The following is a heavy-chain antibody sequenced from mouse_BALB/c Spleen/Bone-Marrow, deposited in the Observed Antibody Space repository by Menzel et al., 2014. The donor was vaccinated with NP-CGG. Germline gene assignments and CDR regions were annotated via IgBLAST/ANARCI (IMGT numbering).Heavy chain of an antibody. V-gene: IGHV1-7*01. Sequence: VHLVESGAELAKPGASVKMSCKASGYTFTNYWMHWVNQRPGQGLEWIGYINPSTGNTEYNQKFKDKATLTADKSSNTAFMQLSSLTSEDSAVYFCARGNYEAMDYWGQGTSVTVSS. CDR1: GYTFTNYW. D-gene: IGHD2-1*01. CDR3: ARGNYEAMDY. J-gene: IGHJ4*01. CDR2: INPSTGNT.